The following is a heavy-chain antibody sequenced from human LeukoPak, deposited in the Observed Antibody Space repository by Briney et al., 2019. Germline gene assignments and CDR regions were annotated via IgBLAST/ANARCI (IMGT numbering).Heavy chain of an antibody. CDR2: IWYDGSIE. CDR3: ARAYYYDVSVTPDY. V-gene: IGHV3-33*01. CDR1: GFIFSNYG. Sequence: GGSLRLSCVASGFIFSNYGMHWVRQAPGKGLEWVARIWYDGSIEYYADSVKGRFTISRDTSKNTLYLQMNSLRAEDTAVYYCARAYYYDVSVTPDYWGQGTLVTVSS. J-gene: IGHJ4*02. D-gene: IGHD3-22*01.